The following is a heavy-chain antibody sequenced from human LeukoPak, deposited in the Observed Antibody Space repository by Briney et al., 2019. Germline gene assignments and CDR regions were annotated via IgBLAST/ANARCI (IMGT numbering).Heavy chain of an antibody. V-gene: IGHV5-51*01. Sequence: GESLKISCKGSGYSFTSYWIGWVRQMPGRGLEWMGIIYPGDSDTRYSPSFQGQVTISADKSISTAYLQWSSLEASGTAMYYCARRAYYDSSGYYYWFDPWGQGTLVTVPS. CDR1: GYSFTSYW. CDR3: ARRAYYDSSGYYYWFDP. D-gene: IGHD3-22*01. J-gene: IGHJ5*02. CDR2: IYPGDSDT.